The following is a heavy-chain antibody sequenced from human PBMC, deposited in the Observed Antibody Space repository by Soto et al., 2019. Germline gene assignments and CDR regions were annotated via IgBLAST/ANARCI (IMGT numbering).Heavy chain of an antibody. CDR3: AKGVPGIAVAGTGSFQH. Sequence: EVQLLESGGGLVQPGGSLRLSCAASGFTFSSYAMSWVRQAPGKGLEWFSGISGSGDSTYYADSVKGRFTISRDNSKNTLYLQMNSLRAEDTAVYYCAKGVPGIAVAGTGSFQHWGQGTMVTVSS. J-gene: IGHJ1*01. V-gene: IGHV3-23*01. D-gene: IGHD6-19*01. CDR2: ISGSGDST. CDR1: GFTFSSYA.